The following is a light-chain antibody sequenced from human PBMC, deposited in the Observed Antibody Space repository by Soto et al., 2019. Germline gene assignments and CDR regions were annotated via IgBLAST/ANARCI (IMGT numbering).Light chain of an antibody. CDR1: QGISNW. CDR2: GAS. CDR3: QQTNTFLPLT. Sequence: DIQMTQSPSSVSESVGDRVTITCRASQGISNWLAWYQQQPGKAPKLLIYGASSLQSGAPSRFSGVGSGTNFTLMISNLQPEDFATYYCQQTNTFLPLTCGGGTKVEI. J-gene: IGKJ4*01. V-gene: IGKV1-12*01.